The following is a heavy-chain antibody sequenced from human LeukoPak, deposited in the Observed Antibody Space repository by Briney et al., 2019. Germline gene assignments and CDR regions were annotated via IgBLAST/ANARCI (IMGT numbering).Heavy chain of an antibody. CDR3: AREVKRIAVAGTGWFDP. CDR2: IIPIFGTA. Sequence: ASVKVSCKASGGTFSSYAISWVRQAPGQGLEWMGGIIPIFGTANYAQKFQGRVTITADKSTSTAYMELSSQRSEDTAVYYCAREVKRIAVAGTGWFDPWGQGTLVTVSS. D-gene: IGHD6-19*01. V-gene: IGHV1-69*06. CDR1: GGTFSSYA. J-gene: IGHJ5*02.